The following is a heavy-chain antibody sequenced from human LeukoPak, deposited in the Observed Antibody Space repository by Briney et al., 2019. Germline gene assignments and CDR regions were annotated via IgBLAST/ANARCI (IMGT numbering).Heavy chain of an antibody. Sequence: GGSLRLSCAASGFTFSSYAMSWVHQAPGKGLEWVSAISGSGGSTYYADSVKGRFTISRDNSKNTLYLQMNSLRVEDTAVYYCARGLMLRGVADYWGQGTLVTVSS. CDR1: GFTFSSYA. D-gene: IGHD3-10*01. V-gene: IGHV3-23*01. CDR2: ISGSGGST. CDR3: ARGLMLRGVADY. J-gene: IGHJ4*02.